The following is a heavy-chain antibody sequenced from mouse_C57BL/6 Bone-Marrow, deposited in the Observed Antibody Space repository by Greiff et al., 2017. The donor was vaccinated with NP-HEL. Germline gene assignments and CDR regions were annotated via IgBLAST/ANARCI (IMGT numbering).Heavy chain of an antibody. CDR3: ARAPCDYDNAY. Sequence: QVQLQQSGAELARPGASVKLSCKASGYTFPSYGLSWVKQRTGQGLGWIGVSYPRSGNTYYNEKFKGKATLTADKSSSTAYMELRSLTSEDSAVYNGARAPCDYDNAYWGQGTTVTVSS. V-gene: IGHV1-81*01. J-gene: IGHJ2*01. CDR1: GYTFPSYG. CDR2: SYPRSGNT. D-gene: IGHD2-4*01.